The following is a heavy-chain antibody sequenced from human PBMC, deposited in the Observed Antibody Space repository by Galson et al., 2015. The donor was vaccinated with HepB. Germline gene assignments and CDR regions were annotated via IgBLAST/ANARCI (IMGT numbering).Heavy chain of an antibody. Sequence: SLRLSCAVSGFTFSTYWMHWVRQAPGKGLVWVSHINSDGTTTAYADSVKGRFTISRDNAKNTLYLQMNNLRAEDTAVYFCARSVGSIGYWGQGTLVTVSS. J-gene: IGHJ4*02. CDR1: GFTFSTYW. CDR2: INSDGTTT. D-gene: IGHD1-26*01. CDR3: ARSVGSIGY. V-gene: IGHV3-74*01.